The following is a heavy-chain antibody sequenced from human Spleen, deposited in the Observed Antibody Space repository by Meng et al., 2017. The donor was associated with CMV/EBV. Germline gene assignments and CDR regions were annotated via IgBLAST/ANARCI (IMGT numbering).Heavy chain of an antibody. D-gene: IGHD3-3*01. CDR1: GGSSSTYA. V-gene: IGHV1-69*13. J-gene: IGHJ5*02. Sequence: SVKVSCKASGGSSSTYAISWVRQAPGQGLEWMGGILPMFRTASYAQKFQGRVTIIADEPTNTAYMELSSLRSEDTAVYYCARVAGGRDFWSGYLSWGQGTLVTVSS. CDR3: ARVAGGRDFWSGYLS. CDR2: ILPMFRTA.